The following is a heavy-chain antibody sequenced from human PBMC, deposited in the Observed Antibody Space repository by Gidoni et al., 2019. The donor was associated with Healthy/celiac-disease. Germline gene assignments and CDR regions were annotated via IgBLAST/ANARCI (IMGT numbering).Heavy chain of an antibody. V-gene: IGHV3-33*01. D-gene: IGHD5-12*01. J-gene: IGHJ4*02. Sequence: QVQLVESGGGVVQPGRSLRLSCAASGFTFSSYGMHWVRQAPGKGLEWVAVIWYDGSNKYYADSVKGRFTISRDNSKNTLYLQMNSLRAEDTAVYYCARDQRIYSVGYFDYWGQGTLVTVSS. CDR1: GFTFSSYG. CDR2: IWYDGSNK. CDR3: ARDQRIYSVGYFDY.